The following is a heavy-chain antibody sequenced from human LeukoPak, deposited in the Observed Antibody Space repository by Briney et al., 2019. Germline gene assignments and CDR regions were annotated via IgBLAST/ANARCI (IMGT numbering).Heavy chain of an antibody. CDR2: INHSGST. CDR1: GGSFSGYY. Sequence: SETLSLTCAVYGGSFSGYYWSWIRQPPGKGLEWIGEINHSGSTNYNPSLKSRVTISVDTSKNQFSLRLSSVTAADTAVYYCARVTGYMTEDYFDYWGQGTLITVSS. V-gene: IGHV4-34*01. J-gene: IGHJ4*02. CDR3: ARVTGYMTEDYFDY. D-gene: IGHD6-13*01.